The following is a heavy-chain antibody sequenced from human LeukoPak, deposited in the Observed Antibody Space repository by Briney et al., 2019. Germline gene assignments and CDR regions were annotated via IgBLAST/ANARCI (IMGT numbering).Heavy chain of an antibody. CDR3: AREEVRVLVRWLDP. D-gene: IGHD2-21*01. CDR1: GFPFNNFA. CDR2: INRDSGST. V-gene: IGHV3-23*01. Sequence: GGSLRLSCAASGFPFNNFAMSWVRQAPGKGLEWVSAINRDSGSTYYADSVRGRFTISRDNAKNSLYLQMNSLRAEDTAVYYCAREEVRVLVRWLDPWGQGTLVTVSS. J-gene: IGHJ5*02.